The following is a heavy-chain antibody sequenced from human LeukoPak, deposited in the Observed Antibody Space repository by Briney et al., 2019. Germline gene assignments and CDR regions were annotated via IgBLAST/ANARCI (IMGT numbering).Heavy chain of an antibody. D-gene: IGHD4-23*01. J-gene: IGHJ4*02. CDR2: ISSSGSTI. Sequence: GGSLRLSCAASGFTFSSYEMNWVRQAPGKGLEWVSYISSSGSTIYYADSVKGRFTISRDNAKNSLYLQMNSLRAEDTAVYYCARDTGAYGGNSGIFDYWGQGTLVTVSS. CDR3: ARDTGAYGGNSGIFDY. V-gene: IGHV3-48*03. CDR1: GFTFSSYE.